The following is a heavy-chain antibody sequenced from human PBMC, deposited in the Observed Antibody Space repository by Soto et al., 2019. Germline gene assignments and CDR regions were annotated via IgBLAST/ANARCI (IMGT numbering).Heavy chain of an antibody. CDR2: IYYSGST. J-gene: IGHJ5*02. D-gene: IGHD5-18*01. CDR3: ARVQLANFYNWFDP. V-gene: IGHV4-59*01. Sequence: SETLSLTCTVSGGSISSYYWSWIRQPPGKGLEWIGYIYYSGSTNYNPSLKSRVTISVDTSKNQFSLKLSSVTAADTAVYYCARVQLANFYNWFDPWGQGTLVTVAS. CDR1: GGSISSYY.